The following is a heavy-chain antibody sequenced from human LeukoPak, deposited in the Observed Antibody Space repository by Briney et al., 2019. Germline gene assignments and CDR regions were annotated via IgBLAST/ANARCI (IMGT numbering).Heavy chain of an antibody. D-gene: IGHD2-8*02. CDR3: ARGGSGSSKYWVF. J-gene: IGHJ4*02. V-gene: IGHV3-7*01. CDR2: INGNGGDK. CDR1: DFSLSRYW. Sequence: PGGSLTLSCAASDFSLSRYWMTWVRQAPGRGLEWVANINGNGGDKDYGDSVKGRFSISRDNAENSLFLQMNNLRVEDSAVYYCARGGSGSSKYWVFWGQGTLVTVSS.